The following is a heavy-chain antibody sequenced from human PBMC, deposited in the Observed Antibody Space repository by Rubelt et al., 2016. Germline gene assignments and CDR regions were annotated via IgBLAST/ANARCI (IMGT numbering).Heavy chain of an antibody. V-gene: IGHV3-7*01. D-gene: IGHD3-16*01. CDR1: GFTVSSNY. J-gene: IGHJ4*02. CDR2: IKQDGSEK. CDR3: ARVPEYETYTEWVD. Sequence: EVQLVESGGGLVQPGGSLRLSCAASGFTVSSNYMSWVRQAPGQGLEWVTNIKQDGSEKYKGDGVKGRVNISRDNAKNSLYLKMNSLRAEDTAVYYCARVPEYETYTEWVDWGQGTLVTVSS.